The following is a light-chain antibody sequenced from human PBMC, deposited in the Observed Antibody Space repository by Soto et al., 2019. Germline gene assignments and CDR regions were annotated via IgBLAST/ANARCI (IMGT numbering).Light chain of an antibody. CDR2: GAS. V-gene: IGKV3-20*01. CDR1: QSVGSNY. Sequence: DIVLTQSPGTLSLSPGERATLSCRASQSVGSNYLAWYQQKPGQAPRLLIYGASSRATGIPDRFSGSGSGTDFALTISRLEPDDFAVYYCQQYGSSPRYSFGQGTKLEIK. J-gene: IGKJ2*01. CDR3: QQYGSSPRYS.